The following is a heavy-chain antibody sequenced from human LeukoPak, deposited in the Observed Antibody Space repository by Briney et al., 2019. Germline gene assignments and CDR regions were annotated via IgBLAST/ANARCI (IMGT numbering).Heavy chain of an antibody. CDR2: INQNGREK. CDR3: ARSLGDD. Sequence: GGSLRLSCEVSGLTFSTYWMTWVRQAPGKGLEWVASINQNGREKYYVDSVKGRFTIYRDNAKDSLYLQMNSLRDEDTAVYYCARSLGDDWGQGTLVTVSS. V-gene: IGHV3-7*01. J-gene: IGHJ4*02. D-gene: IGHD3-16*01. CDR1: GLTFSTYW.